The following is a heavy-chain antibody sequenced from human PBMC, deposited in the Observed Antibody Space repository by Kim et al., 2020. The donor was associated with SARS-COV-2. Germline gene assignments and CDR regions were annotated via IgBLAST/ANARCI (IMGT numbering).Heavy chain of an antibody. D-gene: IGHD3-10*01. V-gene: IGHV3-9*01. J-gene: IGHJ4*02. CDR3: VGGSFDY. CDR2: NGGGI. Sequence: NGGGIGYAGSVKGRFTISRDNAKNSLYLQMNSLRAEDTALYYCVGGSFDYWGQGTLVTVSS.